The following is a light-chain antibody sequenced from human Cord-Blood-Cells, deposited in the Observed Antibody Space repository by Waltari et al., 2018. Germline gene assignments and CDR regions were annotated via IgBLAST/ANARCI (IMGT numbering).Light chain of an antibody. Sequence: DIQMTESPSSLSASVADRVTITCRASQSISSYLNWYQQKRGKDPKLLIYAASSLQSGVPSSFSGSGSGTDFTLTISSLQPEDSATYYGQKSYSTLWTFGQATKVKMK. CDR3: QKSYSTLWT. J-gene: IGKJ1*01. CDR1: QSISSY. V-gene: IGKV1-39*01. CDR2: AAS.